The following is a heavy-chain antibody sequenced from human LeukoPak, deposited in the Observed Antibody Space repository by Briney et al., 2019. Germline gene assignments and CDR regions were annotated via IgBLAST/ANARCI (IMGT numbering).Heavy chain of an antibody. CDR3: AREGDLGYCSGGSCYYFDY. D-gene: IGHD2-15*01. Sequence: GGSLRLSCAASGFTFDDYGMSWVRQAPGKVLEWVSGINWNGGSTGYADSVKGRFTISRDNAKNSLYLQMNSLRAEDTALYYCAREGDLGYCSGGSCYYFDYWGQGTLVTVSS. CDR2: INWNGGST. V-gene: IGHV3-20*04. CDR1: GFTFDDYG. J-gene: IGHJ4*02.